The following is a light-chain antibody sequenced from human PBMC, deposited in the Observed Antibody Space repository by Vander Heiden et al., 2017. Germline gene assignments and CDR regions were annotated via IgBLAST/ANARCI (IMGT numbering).Light chain of an antibody. J-gene: IGKJ2*01. V-gene: IGKV1-39*01. CDR3: QQSHSLPYT. Sequence: DIQMTQSPSSLSASVGDRVTITCRASQSISNYLNWYQQKPGKAPKLLIYAASSLESGVPSRFSGSGSGTDFTLTISSLQPGDFATYYCQQSHSLPYTFGQGTKMEIK. CDR2: AAS. CDR1: QSISNY.